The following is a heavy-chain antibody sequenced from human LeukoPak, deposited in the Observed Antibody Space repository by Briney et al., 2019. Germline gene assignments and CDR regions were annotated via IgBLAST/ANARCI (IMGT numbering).Heavy chain of an antibody. J-gene: IGHJ4*02. Sequence: PSETLSLTSTVSGYSISSGYYWGWIRQPPGKGLEWIGSIYHSGSTYYNPSLKSRVTISVDTSKNQFSLKLSSVTAADTAVYYCARVDYSNHMNFDYWGQGTLVTVSS. CDR2: IYHSGST. CDR3: ARVDYSNHMNFDY. CDR1: GYSISSGYY. D-gene: IGHD4-11*01. V-gene: IGHV4-38-2*02.